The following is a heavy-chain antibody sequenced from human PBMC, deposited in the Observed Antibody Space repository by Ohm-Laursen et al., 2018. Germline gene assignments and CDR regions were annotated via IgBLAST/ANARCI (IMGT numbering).Heavy chain of an antibody. CDR2: IIPILGIA. V-gene: IGHV1-69*04. J-gene: IGHJ4*02. Sequence: GASVKVSCKASGGTFSSYAISWVRQAPGQGLEWMGRIIPILGIANYAQKFQGRVTITADKSTSTAYMELSSLRSEDTAVYYCARDPGYGGNWRDYWGQGTLVTVSS. CDR3: ARDPGYGGNWRDY. D-gene: IGHD4-23*01. CDR1: GGTFSSYA.